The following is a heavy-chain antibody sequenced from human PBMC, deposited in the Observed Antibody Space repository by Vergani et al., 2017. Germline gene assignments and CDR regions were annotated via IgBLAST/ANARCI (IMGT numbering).Heavy chain of an antibody. Sequence: EVQLVESGGTLVHPGGSLRLSCAGSGFNFNGYSMIWVRQAPGRGLEWVSAISARYPSTYYADSVKGRFTISRDNSKNMLYLQMNSLRAEDTAVYYCARLSYDTTPYLQGGYDCWGQGTLVSVSS. J-gene: IGHJ4*02. CDR3: ARLSYDTTPYLQGGYDC. CDR1: GFNFNGYS. D-gene: IGHD3-22*01. CDR2: ISARYPST. V-gene: IGHV3-23*04.